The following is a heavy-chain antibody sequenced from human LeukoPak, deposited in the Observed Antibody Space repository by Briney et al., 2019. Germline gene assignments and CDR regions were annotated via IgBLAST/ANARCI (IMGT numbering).Heavy chain of an antibody. CDR3: AKGPRTIVGASTAFDI. Sequence: GGSLRLSCAASGFTFSTYAMSWVRQAPGNGLEWVSAVSGSGANVYSIDSVKGRFTISRDNSKNTLYLQMNRLRADDTAIYYCAKGPRTIVGASTAFDIWGQGTMVTVSS. J-gene: IGHJ3*02. CDR1: GFTFSTYA. D-gene: IGHD1-26*01. CDR2: VSGSGANV. V-gene: IGHV3-23*01.